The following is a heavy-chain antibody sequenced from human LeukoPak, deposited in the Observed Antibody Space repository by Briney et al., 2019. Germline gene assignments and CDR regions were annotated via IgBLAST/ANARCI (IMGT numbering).Heavy chain of an antibody. D-gene: IGHD6-13*01. CDR1: GFTFSSYE. V-gene: IGHV3-48*03. CDR2: ISSSGSTI. J-gene: IGHJ5*02. CDR3: AKGKAAGAVDWFDP. Sequence: GGSLRLSCAASGFTFSSYEMNWVRQAPGKGLEWVSYISSSGSTIYYADSVKGRFTISRDNAKNSLYLQMNSLRAEDTAVYYCAKGKAAGAVDWFDPWGQGTLVTVSS.